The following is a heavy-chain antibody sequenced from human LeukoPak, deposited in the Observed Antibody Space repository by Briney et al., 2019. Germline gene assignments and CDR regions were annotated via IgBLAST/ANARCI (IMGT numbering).Heavy chain of an antibody. CDR3: ARDGSGIDY. CDR1: GGSISNYY. V-gene: IGHV4-59*12. Sequence: SETLSLTCTVSGGSISNYYWSWIRQPPGKGLEWIGYVYYSGSTYYNPSLKSRVTISVDTSKNQFSLKLSSVTAADTAVYYCARDGSGIDYWGQGTLVTVSS. J-gene: IGHJ4*02. D-gene: IGHD3-10*01. CDR2: VYYSGST.